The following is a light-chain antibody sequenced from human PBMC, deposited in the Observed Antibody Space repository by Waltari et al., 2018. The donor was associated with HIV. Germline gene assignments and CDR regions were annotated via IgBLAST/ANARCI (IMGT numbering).Light chain of an antibody. J-gene: IGLJ2*01. CDR2: SNN. Sequence: QSVLTQSPSASGTPGQRVTISCSGSSSNIGSNSVNWYQQLPGTAPKLLIYSNNERPSGVPDRFSGSKSGTSASLAISGLQSEDEADYHCAAWDDSLNGPVFGGGTKLTVL. CDR1: SSNIGSNS. CDR3: AAWDDSLNGPV. V-gene: IGLV1-44*01.